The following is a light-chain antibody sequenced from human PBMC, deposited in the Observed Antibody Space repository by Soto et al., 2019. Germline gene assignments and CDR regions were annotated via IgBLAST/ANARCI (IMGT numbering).Light chain of an antibody. CDR2: GAS. Sequence: EVVLTQSPGTLSLSPGERATLSCRASQIFSSDYLAWYQQKPGQAHRLLIYGASTRATHIPDRFSGSGSGTDFTLTISRLEPEDSAVYLCQQYGDSPPTFGQGTKVDIK. J-gene: IGKJ2*01. CDR1: QIFSSDY. CDR3: QQYGDSPPT. V-gene: IGKV3-20*01.